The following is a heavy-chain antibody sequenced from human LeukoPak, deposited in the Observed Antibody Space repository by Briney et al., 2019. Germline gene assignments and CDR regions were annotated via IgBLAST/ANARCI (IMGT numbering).Heavy chain of an antibody. D-gene: IGHD6-6*01. CDR3: ARDVTSSIAARPGSFDC. CDR1: GFTFSSYR. V-gene: IGHV3-21*01. J-gene: IGHJ4*02. CDR2: ISSSSSYI. Sequence: GGSLRLSCVASGFTFSSYRMNWVRQAPGKGLEWVSSISSSSSYIYYADSVKGRFTISRDNAKNSLYLQMNSLRAEDTAVYYCARDVTSSIAARPGSFDCWGQGTLVTVSS.